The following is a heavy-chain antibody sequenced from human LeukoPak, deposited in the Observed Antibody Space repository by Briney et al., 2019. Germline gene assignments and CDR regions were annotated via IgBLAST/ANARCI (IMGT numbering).Heavy chain of an antibody. CDR1: GGSISSYY. CDR2: IYYSGSI. J-gene: IGHJ4*02. CDR3: ARTSWLQSSYYFDY. V-gene: IGHV4-59*08. D-gene: IGHD5-24*01. Sequence: PSETLSLTCTVSGGSISSYYWSWIRQPPGKGLEWIGYIYYSGSINYNPSPKSRVTISVDTSKNQFSLKLSSVTAADTAVYYCARTSWLQSSYYFDYWGQGTLVTVSS.